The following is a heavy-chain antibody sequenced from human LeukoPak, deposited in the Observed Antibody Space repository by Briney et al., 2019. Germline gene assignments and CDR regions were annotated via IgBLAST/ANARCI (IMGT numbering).Heavy chain of an antibody. V-gene: IGHV1-18*01. D-gene: IGHD5-18*01. CDR2: ISETHGKT. Sequence: ASVKVSCKASGYIFSYYGISRVRQAPGQGLEWMGWISETHGKTNYAQKFQGRVTMTRDTSTSTVYMELSSLRSEDTAMYYCARAAGDSYGYRYYFDYWGQGTLVTVSS. CDR3: ARAAGDSYGYRYYFDY. J-gene: IGHJ4*02. CDR1: GYIFSYYG.